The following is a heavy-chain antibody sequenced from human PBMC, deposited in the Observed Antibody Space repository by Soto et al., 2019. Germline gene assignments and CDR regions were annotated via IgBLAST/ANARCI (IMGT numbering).Heavy chain of an antibody. CDR2: ISSRGDTT. CDR3: AKDSHYGDFLPFDD. J-gene: IGHJ4*02. Sequence: GGSLRLSCAASGFTFINYAMSWVRQAPGKGLEWVSSISSRGDTTYYADSVRGRFTISKDPSKDTLYLQMNSLRAEDTALYFCAKDSHYGDFLPFDDWGQGTLVTVAS. CDR1: GFTFINYA. V-gene: IGHV3-23*01. D-gene: IGHD4-17*01.